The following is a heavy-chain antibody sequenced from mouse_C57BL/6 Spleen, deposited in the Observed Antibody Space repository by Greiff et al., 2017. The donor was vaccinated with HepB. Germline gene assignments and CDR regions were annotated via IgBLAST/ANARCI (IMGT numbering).Heavy chain of an antibody. CDR3: AKDSSGSPFAY. CDR1: GFTFSDYG. Sequence: EVQGVESGGGLVKPGGSLKLSCAASGFTFSDYGMHWVRQAPEKGLEWVAYISSGSSTIYYADTVKGRFTISRDNAKNTLFLQMTSLRSEDTAMYYCAKDSSGSPFAYWGQGTLVTVSA. V-gene: IGHV5-17*01. D-gene: IGHD3-2*02. CDR2: ISSGSSTI. J-gene: IGHJ3*01.